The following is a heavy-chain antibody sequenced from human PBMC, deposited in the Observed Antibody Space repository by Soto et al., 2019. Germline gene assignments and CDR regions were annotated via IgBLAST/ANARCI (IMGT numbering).Heavy chain of an antibody. CDR2: ISSSSSTI. CDR3: ARDCSRSYCSSTSSNWFDP. Sequence: GGSLRLSCAASGFTFSSYSMNWVRQAPGKGLEWVSYISSSSSTIYYADSVKGRFTISRDNAKNSLYLQMNSLRAEDTAVYYCARDCSRSYCSSTSSNWFDPWGQGTLVTVSS. CDR1: GFTFSSYS. D-gene: IGHD2-2*01. J-gene: IGHJ5*02. V-gene: IGHV3-48*01.